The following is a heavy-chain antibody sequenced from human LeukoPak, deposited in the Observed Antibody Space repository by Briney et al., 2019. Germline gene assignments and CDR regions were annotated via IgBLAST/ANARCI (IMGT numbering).Heavy chain of an antibody. CDR3: AKKPQKIAVAGGYYFDY. J-gene: IGHJ4*02. CDR2: ISGSGGST. CDR1: GFTFSSYA. V-gene: IGHV3-23*01. Sequence: GGSLRLSCAASGFTFSSYAMSWVRQAPGKGLEWVSAISGSGGSTYYADSVKGRFTISRDNSKNTLYLQMNSLRAEDTAVYYCAKKPQKIAVAGGYYFDYWGQGTLVTVSS. D-gene: IGHD6-19*01.